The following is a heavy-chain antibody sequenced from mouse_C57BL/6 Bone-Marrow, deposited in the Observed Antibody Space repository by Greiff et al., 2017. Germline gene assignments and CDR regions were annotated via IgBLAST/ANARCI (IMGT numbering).Heavy chain of an antibody. Sequence: EVQVVESGGDLVKPGGSLKLSCAASGFTFSSYGMSWVRQTPDKRLEWVATISSGGSYTYYPDSVKGRFTISRDNAKNTLYLQMSSLKSEDTAMYYCARQVYYDYDGDYWGQGTTLTVSS. D-gene: IGHD2-4*01. CDR3: ARQVYYDYDGDY. J-gene: IGHJ2*01. V-gene: IGHV5-6*01. CDR1: GFTFSSYG. CDR2: ISSGGSYT.